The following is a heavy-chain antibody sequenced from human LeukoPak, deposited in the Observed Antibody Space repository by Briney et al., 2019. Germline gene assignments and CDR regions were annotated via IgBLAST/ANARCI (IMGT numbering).Heavy chain of an antibody. J-gene: IGHJ4*02. D-gene: IGHD3-22*01. CDR1: GFTFSPYS. Sequence: PGGSLRLSCAASGFTFSPYSMTWVRQAPGKGLEWVSSISSRGTFIYYADSVKGRFTISRDNAKNSLYLQMNSLRAEDTAVYLCARKEVVVGHDYWGQGTLVTVSS. CDR2: ISSRGTFI. V-gene: IGHV3-21*01. CDR3: ARKEVVVGHDY.